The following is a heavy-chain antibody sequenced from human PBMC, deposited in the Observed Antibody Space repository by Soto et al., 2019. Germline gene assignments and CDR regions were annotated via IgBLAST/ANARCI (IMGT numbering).Heavy chain of an antibody. CDR1: GGSVTARNY. CDR2: TA. Sequence: QLQLEESGPGLVKPSDTLSLTCTVSGGSVTARNYWGWLRQPPGKGLEWIWSTASYNPSLKSRVTTSVNTSKNQFSLKLNSVTTADTAVYYCARADAPYYYDYSGFYFGYWGQGTLVTVSP. CDR3: ARADAPYYYDYSGFYFGY. V-gene: IGHV4-39*01. J-gene: IGHJ4*02. D-gene: IGHD3-22*01.